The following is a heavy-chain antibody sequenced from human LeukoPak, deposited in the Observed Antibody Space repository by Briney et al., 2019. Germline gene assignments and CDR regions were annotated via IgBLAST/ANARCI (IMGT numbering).Heavy chain of an antibody. Sequence: KHGESLKISCKGSGYSFTSHWIGWVRQPPGKGLEWMGIIYPGDSATRYSPSFQGQVTISADKSISTAYLQWSSLKASDTAMYYCASPYGSGSKYPYYFDFWGQGTLVTVSS. D-gene: IGHD3-10*01. V-gene: IGHV5-51*01. CDR2: IYPGDSAT. CDR1: GYSFTSHW. CDR3: ASPYGSGSKYPYYFDF. J-gene: IGHJ4*02.